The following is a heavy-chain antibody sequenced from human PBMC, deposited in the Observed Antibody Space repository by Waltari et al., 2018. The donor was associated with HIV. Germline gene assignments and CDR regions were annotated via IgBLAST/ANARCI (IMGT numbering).Heavy chain of an antibody. CDR3: ARGPRPSTVTAPGWYFDL. D-gene: IGHD2-21*02. J-gene: IGHJ2*01. Sequence: QVDLQQWGTGLLKPSETLSRTCAVYGGSFPGPYCSWIRETPGEGLQWIGEMNDGGKSNYNPTLKSRAVMTIDPSKKQFSLKLKSVTAADTGVYYCARGPRPSTVTAPGWYFDLWGRGTLVTVSS. CDR2: MNDGGKS. CDR1: GGSFPGPY. V-gene: IGHV4-34*02.